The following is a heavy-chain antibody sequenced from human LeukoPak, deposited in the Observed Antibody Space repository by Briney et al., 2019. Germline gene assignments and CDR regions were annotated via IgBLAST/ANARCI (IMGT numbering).Heavy chain of an antibody. CDR3: ARLDHLYVWGSYFSDY. J-gene: IGHJ4*02. V-gene: IGHV1-18*01. CDR2: ISAYNGNT. CDR1: GYTFTSYG. Sequence: ASVKVSCKASGYTFTSYGVSWVRQAPGQGLEWMGWISAYNGNTSYAQKLQGRVTMTTDTSTSTAYMELRSLRSDDTAVYYCARLDHLYVWGSYFSDYWGQGTLVTVSS. D-gene: IGHD3-16*01.